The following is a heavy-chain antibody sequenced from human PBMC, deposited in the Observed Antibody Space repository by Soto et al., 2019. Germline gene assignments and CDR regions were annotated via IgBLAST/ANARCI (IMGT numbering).Heavy chain of an antibody. J-gene: IGHJ6*02. Sequence: EVQLVESGGGVVRPGGSLRLSCAASGFTFDDYGMSWVRQAPGKGMEWVSGINWNGGSTGYADSVKGRFTISRDNAKNCLSLQMTSLRAEDTALYYCARDLAALTGYYNGMDVWGQGTTVTVSS. D-gene: IGHD3-9*01. V-gene: IGHV3-20*04. CDR1: GFTFDDYG. CDR2: INWNGGST. CDR3: ARDLAALTGYYNGMDV.